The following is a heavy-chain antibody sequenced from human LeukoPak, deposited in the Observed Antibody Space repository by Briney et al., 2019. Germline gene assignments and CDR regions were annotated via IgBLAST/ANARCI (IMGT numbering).Heavy chain of an antibody. D-gene: IGHD3-3*01. CDR2: IYSGGTT. CDR1: GFPVRSRY. CDR3: ASLEGGPSDGR. V-gene: IGHV3-53*01. J-gene: IGHJ4*02. Sequence: GSLRLSCEVSGFPVRSRYMTWVRPPPGKGLECVAVIYSGGTTYHIDSVKGRFTISRDISKSTMYLEMNNLRVEDTATYYCASLEGGPSDGRWGQGTLVIVSS.